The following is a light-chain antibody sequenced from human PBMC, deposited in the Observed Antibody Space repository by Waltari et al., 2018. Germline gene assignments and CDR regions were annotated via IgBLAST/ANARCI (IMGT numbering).Light chain of an antibody. Sequence: DIPLTQSTSSLHASVRASVTITCRASQTIDNYLNWYQQKPGKAPKLLIYAASTLQTGVPSRFSGSGSGTEFTLTIGGLQLEDFATYFCQQSDSTPRTFGQGTKVEIK. CDR1: QTIDNY. CDR2: AAS. CDR3: QQSDSTPRT. J-gene: IGKJ1*01. V-gene: IGKV1-39*01.